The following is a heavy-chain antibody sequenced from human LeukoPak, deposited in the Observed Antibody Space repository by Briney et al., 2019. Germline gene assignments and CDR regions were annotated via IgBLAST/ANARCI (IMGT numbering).Heavy chain of an antibody. D-gene: IGHD1-7*01. CDR2: ISSSSSYI. Sequence: PGGSLRLSCAASGFTFSSYSMNWVRQAPGKGLEWVSSISSSSSYIYYADSVKGRFTISRDNAKNSLYLQMNSLRAEDTAVYYCARDWTGTTRRRFDYWGQGTLVTVSS. CDR3: ARDWTGTTRRRFDY. V-gene: IGHV3-21*01. CDR1: GFTFSSYS. J-gene: IGHJ4*02.